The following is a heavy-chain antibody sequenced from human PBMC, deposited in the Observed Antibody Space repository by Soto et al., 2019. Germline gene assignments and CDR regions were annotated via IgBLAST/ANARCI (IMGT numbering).Heavy chain of an antibody. J-gene: IGHJ4*02. CDR1: GFTFSSYP. CDR3: VKSSGIGEDWGHLDC. V-gene: IGHV3-23*01. CDR2: ISGSGDNT. Sequence: EVQLLESGGGLVQPGGSLRLSCAASGFTFSSYPMTWVRQAPGKGLEWVSAISGSGDNTYYADSVKGRFTISRDNSKNTRYRQRNSLRDEDTDVYSCVKSSGIGEDWGHLDCWGQGTLVTVSS. D-gene: IGHD1-26*01.